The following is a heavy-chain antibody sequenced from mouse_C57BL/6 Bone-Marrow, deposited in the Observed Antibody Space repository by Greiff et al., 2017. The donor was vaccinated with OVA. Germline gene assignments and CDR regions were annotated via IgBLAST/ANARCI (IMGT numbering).Heavy chain of an antibody. Sequence: EVQLVESGGGLVQPGGSLKLSCAASGFTFSDYYMYWVRQTPEKRLEWVAYISNGGGSTYYPDTVKGRFTISRDNAKNTLYLQMSRLKSEDTAMYYCARQTRWYFDVWGTGTTVTVSS. CDR2: ISNGGGST. V-gene: IGHV5-12*01. CDR1: GFTFSDYY. J-gene: IGHJ1*03. CDR3: ARQTRWYFDV.